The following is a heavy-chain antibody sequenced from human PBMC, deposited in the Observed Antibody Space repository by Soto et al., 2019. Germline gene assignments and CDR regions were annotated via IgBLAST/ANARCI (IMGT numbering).Heavy chain of an antibody. CDR1: GFTFSDHY. Sequence: PGGSLRLSCAASGFTFSDHYMDWVRQAPGSGLEWVGRTRNKANSYTTEYAASVKGRFTISRDDSKNSLYLQMNSLKTEDTAVYYCARAGLSRESYYFDYWGQGTLVTVSS. D-gene: IGHD1-26*01. V-gene: IGHV3-72*01. CDR3: ARAGLSRESYYFDY. J-gene: IGHJ4*02. CDR2: TRNKANSYTT.